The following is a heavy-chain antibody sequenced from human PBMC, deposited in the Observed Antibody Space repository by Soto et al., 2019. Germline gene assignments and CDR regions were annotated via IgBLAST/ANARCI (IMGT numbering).Heavy chain of an antibody. V-gene: IGHV3-74*01. CDR1: GFTFSSYW. J-gene: IGHJ4*02. CDR3: VRTSLVVAAATREDY. D-gene: IGHD2-15*01. CDR2: INSDGSST. Sequence: EVPLVESGGGLVQPGGSLRLSCAASGFTFSSYWMHWVRQAPGKGLVWVSRINSDGSSTSYADSVKGRFTISRDNAKNTLYLQMNSLTAEDTAVYYCVRTSLVVAAATREDYWGQGTLVTVSS.